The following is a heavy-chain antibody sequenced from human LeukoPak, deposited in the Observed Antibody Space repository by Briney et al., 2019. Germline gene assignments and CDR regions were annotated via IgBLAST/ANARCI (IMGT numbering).Heavy chain of an antibody. CDR3: ASGITMVREIDY. CDR2: ISSSGSTI. Sequence: GGSLRLSCAASGFTFSDYYMSWIRQAPGKGLEWVSYISSSGSTIHYADSVKGRFTISRDNAKNSLYLQMNSLRAEDTAVYYCASGITMVREIDYWGQGTLVTVSS. CDR1: GFTFSDYY. V-gene: IGHV3-11*04. D-gene: IGHD3-10*01. J-gene: IGHJ4*02.